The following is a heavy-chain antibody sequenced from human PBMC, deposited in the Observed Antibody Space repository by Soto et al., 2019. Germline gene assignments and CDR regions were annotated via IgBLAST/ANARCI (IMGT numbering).Heavy chain of an antibody. J-gene: IGHJ6*02. V-gene: IGHV3-23*01. D-gene: IGHD3-22*01. CDR2: ISGSGGST. Sequence: TGGSLRLSCAASGFTFSSYAMSWVGQSPGKGLEWVSAISGSGGSTYYADSVKGRFTISRDNSKNTLYLQMNSLRAEDTAVYYCAKYYYDSSGYYQRPHYYYYYGMDVWGQGTTVTVSS. CDR3: AKYYYDSSGYYQRPHYYYYYGMDV. CDR1: GFTFSSYA.